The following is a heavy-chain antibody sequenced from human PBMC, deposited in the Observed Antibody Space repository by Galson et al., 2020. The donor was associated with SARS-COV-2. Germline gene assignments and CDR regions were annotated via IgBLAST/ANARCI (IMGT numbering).Heavy chain of an antibody. J-gene: IGHJ6*03. CDR2: IYSGGST. V-gene: IGHV3-66*01. CDR1: GFTVSSNY. Sequence: GGSLRLSCAASGFTVSSNYMSWVRQAPGKGLEWVSVIYSGGSTYYADSVKGRFTISRDNSKNTLYLQMNSLRAEDTAVYYCAREREERITIFGVVINYYYMDVWGKGTTVTVSS. CDR3: AREREERITIFGVVINYYYMDV. D-gene: IGHD3-3*01.